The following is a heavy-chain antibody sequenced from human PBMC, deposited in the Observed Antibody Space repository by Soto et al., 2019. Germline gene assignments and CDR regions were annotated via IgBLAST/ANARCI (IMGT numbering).Heavy chain of an antibody. J-gene: IGHJ4*02. CDR2: IDSDGSST. CDR3: AKDFTIFGVVTEYYFDY. D-gene: IGHD3-3*01. V-gene: IGHV3-74*01. CDR1: GFTFTNYW. Sequence: PGGSLRLSCAASGFTFTNYWMHWVRQAPVKGLVWVSRIDSDGSSTVYVDSVKGRFTISRDNAKNTLYLQMNSLRAEDTAVYYCAKDFTIFGVVTEYYFDYWGQGTLVTVSS.